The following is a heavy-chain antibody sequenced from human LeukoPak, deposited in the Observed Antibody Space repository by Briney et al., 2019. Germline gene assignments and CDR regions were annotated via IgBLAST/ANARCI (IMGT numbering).Heavy chain of an antibody. J-gene: IGHJ4*02. CDR3: ARGTPYLGAATPAFDY. Sequence: ASVKLSCKASGYSFTSLTIHWVRQAPGQRLEWISWINAGDGDTKYSQKFQGRVTITRDTSETTVYMDLSSLRSEETAVYYCARGTPYLGAATPAFDYWGQGTLVPVSS. V-gene: IGHV1-3*01. D-gene: IGHD3-16*01. CDR1: GYSFTSLT. CDR2: INAGDGDT.